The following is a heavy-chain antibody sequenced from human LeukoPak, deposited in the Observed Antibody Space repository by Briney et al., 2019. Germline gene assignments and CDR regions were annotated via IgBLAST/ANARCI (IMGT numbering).Heavy chain of an antibody. CDR1: GFTFDDYA. CDR2: ISWNSGSI. D-gene: IGHD3-10*01. J-gene: IGHJ3*02. CDR3: AKDQITEGAFDI. Sequence: TGGSLRLSCAASGFTFDDYAMHWVRQAPGKGLEWVSGISWNSGSIGYADSVKGRFTISRDNAKNSLYLQMNSLRAEDTALYYCAKDQITEGAFDIWGQGTMVTVSS. V-gene: IGHV3-9*01.